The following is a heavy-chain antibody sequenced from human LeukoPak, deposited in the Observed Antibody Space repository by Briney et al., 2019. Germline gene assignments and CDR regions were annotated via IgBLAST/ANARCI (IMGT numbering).Heavy chain of an antibody. V-gene: IGHV4-39*01. CDR2: INYSGTT. CDR1: GGAISSDNYY. Sequence: SETLSLTCTVSGGAISSDNYYWGWIRQPPGKGLEGIGSINYSGTTYYTPSLKSRVSISVDTSRTQFSLRLSSVTAADTAVYYCARLSDYWGQGTLVTVSS. J-gene: IGHJ4*02. CDR3: ARLSDY.